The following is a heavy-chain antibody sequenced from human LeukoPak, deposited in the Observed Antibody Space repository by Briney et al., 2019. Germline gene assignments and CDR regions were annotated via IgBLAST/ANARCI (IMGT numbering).Heavy chain of an antibody. CDR1: GGSFSGYY. V-gene: IGHV4-34*01. D-gene: IGHD6-6*01. Sequence: SETLSLTCAVYGGSFSGYYWSWIRQPPGKGLEWIGEINHSGSTNYNPSLKSRVTISVDTSKNQFSLKLSSVTAADTAVYYCARRGRRSSSSQRGYFQHWGQGTLVTVSS. J-gene: IGHJ1*01. CDR2: INHSGST. CDR3: ARRGRRSSSSQRGYFQH.